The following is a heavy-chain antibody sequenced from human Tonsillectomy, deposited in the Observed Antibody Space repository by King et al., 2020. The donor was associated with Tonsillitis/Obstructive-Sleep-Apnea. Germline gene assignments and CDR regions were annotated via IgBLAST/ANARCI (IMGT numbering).Heavy chain of an antibody. V-gene: IGHV4-39*01. D-gene: IGHD3-3*01. CDR3: ARLRVRFLGWLSHFDY. J-gene: IGHJ4*02. Sequence: QLQESGPGLVKPSETLSLTCTVSGGSISSSSYYWGWIRQPPGKGLEWIGSIYYSGSTYYNPSLKSRVTISVDTSKNQFSLKLSSVTAADTAVYYCARLRVRFLGWLSHFDYWGQGTLVTVSS. CDR2: IYYSGST. CDR1: GGSISSSSYY.